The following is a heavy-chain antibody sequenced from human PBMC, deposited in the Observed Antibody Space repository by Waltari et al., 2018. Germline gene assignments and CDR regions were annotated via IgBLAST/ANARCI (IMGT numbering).Heavy chain of an antibody. V-gene: IGHV4-38-2*01. Sequence: QVQLQESGPGLVKPSETLSLTRAVSGYSISSGYYWVWLRQPAGKGLEWIGSIYHSGSTYYNPSLKSRVTISVDTSKNQFSLKLSSVTAADTAVYYCARQGLLQDYNWFDPWGQGTLVTVSS. D-gene: IGHD2-15*01. CDR2: IYHSGST. J-gene: IGHJ5*02. CDR3: ARQGLLQDYNWFDP. CDR1: GYSISSGYY.